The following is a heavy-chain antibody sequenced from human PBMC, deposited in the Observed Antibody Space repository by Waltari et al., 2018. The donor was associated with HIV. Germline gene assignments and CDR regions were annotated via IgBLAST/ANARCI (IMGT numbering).Heavy chain of an antibody. CDR2: ISRDGSSK. CDR3: AREGIVAAPFDF. V-gene: IGHV3-30*01. J-gene: IGHJ4*02. Sequence: QVQLVESGGGVVQPGGSLSLSCAASGVIFRDFAIHWVRQAPGKGLEWVAVISRDGSSKYYADSVQGRFTISRDNSKNSLHLHMNSLRPKDTAVYYCAREGIVAAPFDFWGLGTLVTVSS. D-gene: IGHD2-15*01. CDR1: GVIFRDFA.